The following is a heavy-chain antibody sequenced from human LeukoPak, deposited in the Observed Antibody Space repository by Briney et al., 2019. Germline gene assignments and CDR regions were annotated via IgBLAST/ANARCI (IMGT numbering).Heavy chain of an antibody. CDR3: VTDCGTLNPGGH. CDR1: GFTFSNYY. J-gene: IGHJ1*01. V-gene: IGHV3-7*01. D-gene: IGHD2-21*01. CDR2: IKQDGSDK. Sequence: GGSLRLSCVTSGFTFSNYYFSWVRRAPGKGLEWVANIKQDGSDKYYVASVKGRFTVSRDNAKNSLFLQMNSLRVEDTAVYYCVTDCGTLNPGGHWGQGTLVTVSS.